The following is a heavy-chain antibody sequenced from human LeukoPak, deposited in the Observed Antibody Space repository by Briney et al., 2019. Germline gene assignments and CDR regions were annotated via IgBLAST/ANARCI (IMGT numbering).Heavy chain of an antibody. CDR1: EFTFNNYA. V-gene: IGHV3-23*01. CDR3: AKALRETHRPVYSYYYMDV. Sequence: GGSLRLSCAASEFTFNNYAVSWVRQAPGQGLEWVSTISGRGGITYYADSVKGRFTISRDNSKNTVFLQMNSLRDDDTAVYYCAKALRETHRPVYSYYYMDVWGKGTTVTVSS. CDR2: ISGRGGIT. J-gene: IGHJ6*03. D-gene: IGHD2-21*01.